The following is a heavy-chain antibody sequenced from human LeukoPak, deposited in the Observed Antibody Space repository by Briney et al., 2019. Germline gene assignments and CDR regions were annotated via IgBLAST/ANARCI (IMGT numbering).Heavy chain of an antibody. D-gene: IGHD2-2*02. V-gene: IGHV4-34*01. CDR1: GVSFSDYY. Sequence: SETLSLTCAVYGVSFSDYYWSWIRQPPGKGLEWIGEIQHSGSTNYNPSLKSQVTISVDTSKNQLSLKLSSVTAADTAVYYCARGYTRVLIDYWGQGTLVTVSS. J-gene: IGHJ4*02. CDR3: ARGYTRVLIDY. CDR2: IQHSGST.